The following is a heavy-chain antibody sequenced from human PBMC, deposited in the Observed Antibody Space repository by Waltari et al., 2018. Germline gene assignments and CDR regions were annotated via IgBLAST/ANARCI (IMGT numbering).Heavy chain of an antibody. D-gene: IGHD2-21*02. V-gene: IGHV3-21*01. Sequence: EVQLVESGGGLVKPGGSLRLSCAASGFTFSSYSMNWVRQAPGKGAAWVSSLVCISSYISYTVSAKGRFTISRDNAKNSLYLQMNSLRAEDTAVYYCARDLSSRGNSEYGYWGQGTLVTVSS. CDR1: GFTFSSYS. CDR3: ARDLSSRGNSEYGY. CDR2: LVCISSYI. J-gene: IGHJ4*02.